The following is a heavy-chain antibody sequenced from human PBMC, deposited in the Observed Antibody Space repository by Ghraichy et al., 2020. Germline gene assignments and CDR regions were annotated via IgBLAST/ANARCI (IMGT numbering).Heavy chain of an antibody. CDR2: IYTSGST. CDR1: GGSISSYY. D-gene: IGHD6-19*01. V-gene: IGHV4-4*07. J-gene: IGHJ5*02. Sequence: SETLSLTCTVSGGSISSYYGSWIRQPAGKGLEWIGRIYTSGSTNYNPSLKSRVTMSVDTSKNQFSLKLSSVTAADTAVYYCARDQAQHYSGWYVWWFDPWGQGTLVTVSS. CDR3: ARDQAQHYSGWYVWWFDP.